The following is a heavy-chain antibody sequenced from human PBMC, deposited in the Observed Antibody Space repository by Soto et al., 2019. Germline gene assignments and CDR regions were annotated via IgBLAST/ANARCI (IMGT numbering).Heavy chain of an antibody. CDR2: ISAYNGNT. CDR3: ARRNDYYDSSGYYLKPSFDY. Sequence: ASVKVSCKASGYTFTSSGISWVRQAPGQGLEWMGWISAYNGNTTYAQKLQGRVTMTTDTSTSTAYMELRSLRSDDTAVYYCARRNDYYDSSGYYLKPSFDYWGQGTLVTSPQ. J-gene: IGHJ4*02. D-gene: IGHD3-22*01. CDR1: GYTFTSSG. V-gene: IGHV1-18*04.